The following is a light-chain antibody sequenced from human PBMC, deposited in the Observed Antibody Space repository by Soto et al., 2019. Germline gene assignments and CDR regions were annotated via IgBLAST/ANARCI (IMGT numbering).Light chain of an antibody. CDR1: QSVLYSSNNKNY. Sequence: DIVMTQSPDSLAVSLGERATINCKSSQSVLYSSNNKNYLAWYQQKSGQPPKLLIYWASTRESGVPDRFSGSGSGTDFTLSTSSLQAEDGAVYYCQQYYSTPPYTFGQGTKLGIK. V-gene: IGKV4-1*01. CDR3: QQYYSTPPYT. CDR2: WAS. J-gene: IGKJ2*01.